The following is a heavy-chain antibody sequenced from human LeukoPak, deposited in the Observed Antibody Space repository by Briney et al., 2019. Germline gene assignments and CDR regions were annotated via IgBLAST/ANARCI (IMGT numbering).Heavy chain of an antibody. D-gene: IGHD6-13*01. V-gene: IGHV1-46*01. CDR3: ARQPGVRASSPNDY. J-gene: IGHJ4*02. CDR2: INPSGGST. CDR1: GYTFTSYY. Sequence: ASVKVSCKASGYTFTSYYMHWVRQAPGQGLEWMGIINPSGGSTSYAQKFQGRVTMTRDTSISTTYMELNSLTSDDTAVYYCARQPGVRASSPNDYWGQGTLVTVSS.